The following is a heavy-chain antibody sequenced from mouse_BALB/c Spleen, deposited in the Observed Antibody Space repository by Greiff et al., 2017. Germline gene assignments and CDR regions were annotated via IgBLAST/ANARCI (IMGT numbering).Heavy chain of an antibody. CDR3: ALYGSGAY. V-gene: IGHV3-6*02. CDR1: GYSITSGYY. D-gene: IGHD1-1*01. CDR2: ISYDGSN. Sequence: ESGPGLVKPSQSLSLTCSVTGYSITSGYYWNWIRQFPGNKLEWMGYISYDGSNNYNPSLKNRISITRDTSKNQFFLKLNSVTTEDTATYYCALYGSGAYWGQGTLVTVSA. J-gene: IGHJ3*01.